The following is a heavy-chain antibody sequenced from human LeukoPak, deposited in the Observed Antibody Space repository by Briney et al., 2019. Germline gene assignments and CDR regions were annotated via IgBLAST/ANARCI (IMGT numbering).Heavy chain of an antibody. CDR2: ISAYNGNT. CDR1: GYTFTSYG. J-gene: IGHJ4*02. Sequence: RASVKVSCKASGYTFTSYGISWVRQAPGQGLEWMGWISAYNGNTNYAQNLQGRVTLTTDTSTSTTYMELRSLRSDDTAVYYCARALSVSGGTCYDYWGQGTLVTVSS. D-gene: IGHD2-15*01. CDR3: ARALSVSGGTCYDY. V-gene: IGHV1-18*01.